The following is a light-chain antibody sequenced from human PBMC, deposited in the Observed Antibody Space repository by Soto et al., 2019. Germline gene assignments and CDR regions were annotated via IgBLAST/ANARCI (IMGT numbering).Light chain of an antibody. J-gene: IGKJ5*01. CDR1: QSITSNF. V-gene: IGKV3-20*01. Sequence: EIVLTQSPGTLSLSPGERATLSCRTSQSITSNFLDWYQKKPGQSSMLLIYGASRRAKGIPDMFSGSGSATDFSLHISILVPEDFAVYYCKQYGTSLSITFGQGTRLDI. CDR3: KQYGTSLSIT. CDR2: GAS.